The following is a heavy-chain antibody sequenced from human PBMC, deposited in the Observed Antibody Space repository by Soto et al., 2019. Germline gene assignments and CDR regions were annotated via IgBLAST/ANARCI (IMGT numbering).Heavy chain of an antibody. D-gene: IGHD6-13*01. CDR3: ARAGIDIDLYYYLYALDV. CDR2: IYSGGTT. CDR1: GFSVSLNS. J-gene: IGHJ6*02. Sequence: EVQLVESGGALVQPGGSLRLSCAASGFSVSLNSMSWVRQAPGKGLEWVSVIYSGGTTFYADSVKGRFTISRDSSTNTRFVPMDSLRADDSAVYYCARAGIDIDLYYYLYALDVWGQGTAVAVSS. V-gene: IGHV3-66*01.